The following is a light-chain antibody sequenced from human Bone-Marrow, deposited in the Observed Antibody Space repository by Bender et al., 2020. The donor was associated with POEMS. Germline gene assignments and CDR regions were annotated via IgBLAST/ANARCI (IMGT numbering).Light chain of an antibody. V-gene: IGLV2-14*01. J-gene: IGLJ3*02. CDR1: SSDIGGYNY. CDR2: EVY. Sequence: QSALTQPASVSGSPGQSITISCTGTSSDIGGYNYVSWYQQHPGTAPKLIIYEVYTRPSGVPDRFSGSKSGTSVSLAITGLQAEDEADYYCQSFDTSLSGWVFGAGTKLTV. CDR3: QSFDTSLSGWV.